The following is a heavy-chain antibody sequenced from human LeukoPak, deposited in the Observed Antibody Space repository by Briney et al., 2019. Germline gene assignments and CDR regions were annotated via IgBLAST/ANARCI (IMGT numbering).Heavy chain of an antibody. J-gene: IGHJ6*03. CDR1: GYSISSGYY. D-gene: IGHD3-3*01. V-gene: IGHV4-38-2*01. Sequence: PSETLSLTCAVSGYSISSGYYWGWIRQPPGKGLEWIGSIYHSGSTYYNPSLKSRVTISVDTSKNQFSLKLSSVTAADTAVYYCARHFSPRRRGYDFWSGYQGYYYMDVWGKGTTVTVSS. CDR2: IYHSGST. CDR3: ARHFSPRRRGYDFWSGYQGYYYMDV.